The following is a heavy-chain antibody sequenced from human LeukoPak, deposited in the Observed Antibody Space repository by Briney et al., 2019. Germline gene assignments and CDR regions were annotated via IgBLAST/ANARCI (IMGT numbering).Heavy chain of an antibody. V-gene: IGHV4-39*01. D-gene: IGHD3-22*01. CDR2: IYYSGST. CDR3: ARHPTTMIVVDWFDP. CDR1: GGSISSSSYY. Sequence: SETLSLTCTVSGGSISSSSYYWGWIRQPPGKGLEWIGSIYYSGSTYYNPSLKSRVTISVDTSKNQFSLKLSSVTAADTAVYYCARHPTTMIVVDWFDPWGQGTLVTVSS. J-gene: IGHJ5*02.